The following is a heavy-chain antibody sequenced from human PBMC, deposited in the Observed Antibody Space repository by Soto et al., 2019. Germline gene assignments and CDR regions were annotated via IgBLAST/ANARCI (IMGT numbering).Heavy chain of an antibody. CDR3: ASTYDSSGFFGYFYFGMDV. CDR1: GYTFTSYG. CDR2: INTYNGNA. J-gene: IGHJ6*02. D-gene: IGHD3-22*01. Sequence: ASVKVSCKASGYTFTSYGISWVRQAPGRGLEWLGWINTYNGNANYAQNLQGRVTMTTDTSTSTAYMELRSLRSDDTAVYYCASTYDSSGFFGYFYFGMDVWGQGTTVTVSS. V-gene: IGHV1-18*01.